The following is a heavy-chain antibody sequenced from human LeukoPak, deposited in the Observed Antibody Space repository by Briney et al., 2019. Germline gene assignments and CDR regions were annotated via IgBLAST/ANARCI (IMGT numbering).Heavy chain of an antibody. CDR3: ARDPFAYGGNLPFDY. D-gene: IGHD2-15*01. CDR2: INPNSGGT. V-gene: IGHV1-2*02. CDR1: GYTFTVYY. J-gene: IGHJ4*02. Sequence: AASVKVSCKASGYTFTVYYMHWVRQAPGQGLEWMGWINPNSGGTNYAQKFQGRVTMTRDTSISTAYMELSRLRSDDTAVYYCARDPFAYGGNLPFDYWGQGTLVTVSS.